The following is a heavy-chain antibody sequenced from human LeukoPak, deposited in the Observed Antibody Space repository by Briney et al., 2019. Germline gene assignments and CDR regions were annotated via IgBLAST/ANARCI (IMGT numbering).Heavy chain of an antibody. CDR2: IYYSGGT. D-gene: IGHD3-22*01. Sequence: TSETLSLTCTVSGGSISSYYWSWIRQPPGKGLEWIGYIYYSGGTNYNPSLKSRVTISVDTSKNQFSLKLSSVTAADTAVYYCAREAYYYDSSGYSAFDIWGQGTMVTVSS. CDR3: AREAYYYDSSGYSAFDI. J-gene: IGHJ3*02. CDR1: GGSISSYY. V-gene: IGHV4-59*01.